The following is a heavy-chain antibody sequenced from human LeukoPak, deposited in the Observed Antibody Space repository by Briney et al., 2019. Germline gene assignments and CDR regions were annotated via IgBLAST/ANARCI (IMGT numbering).Heavy chain of an antibody. Sequence: SETLSLTCTVSGGSDYIRSNSYYWGWIRQPPGKGVEWIGSIYYSGRTYYNPSLKSRVTISVDTSKNQFSLKLSSVTAADTAVYYCARAVTIFGVVRYGGVGFDPWGQGTLVTVSS. V-gene: IGHV4-39*07. J-gene: IGHJ5*02. D-gene: IGHD3-3*01. CDR1: GGSDYIRSNSYY. CDR3: ARAVTIFGVVRYGGVGFDP. CDR2: IYYSGRT.